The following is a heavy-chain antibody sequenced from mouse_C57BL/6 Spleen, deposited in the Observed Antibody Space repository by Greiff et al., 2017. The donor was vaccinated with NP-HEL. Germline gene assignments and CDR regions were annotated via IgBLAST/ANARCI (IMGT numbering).Heavy chain of an antibody. CDR3: ARNYGSSYEAMDY. CDR2: INPNNGGT. V-gene: IGHV1-18*01. J-gene: IGHJ4*01. CDR1: GYTFTDYN. D-gene: IGHD1-1*01. Sequence: EVKLMESGPELVKPGASVKIPCKASGYTFTDYNMDWVKQSHGKSLEWIGDINPNNGGTIYNQKFKGKATLTVDKSSSTAYMELRSLTSEDTAVYYCARNYGSSYEAMDYWGQGTSVTVSS.